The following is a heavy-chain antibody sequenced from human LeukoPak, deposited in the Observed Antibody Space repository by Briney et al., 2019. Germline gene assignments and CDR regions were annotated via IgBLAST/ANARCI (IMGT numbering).Heavy chain of an antibody. CDR1: GFTFSNYW. CDR2: VKQDGSEK. Sequence: GGSLRLSCAASGFTFSNYWMNWVRQAPGKGLEWVANVKQDGSEKYYVDSVKGRFTISRDNAKNSLYLQMNSLRAEDTAVYYCARGKISYWGQGTLVTVSS. J-gene: IGHJ4*02. D-gene: IGHD2-15*01. CDR3: ARGKISY. V-gene: IGHV3-7*01.